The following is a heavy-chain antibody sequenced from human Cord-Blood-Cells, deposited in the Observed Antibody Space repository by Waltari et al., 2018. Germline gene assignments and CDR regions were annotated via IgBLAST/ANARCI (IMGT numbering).Heavy chain of an antibody. CDR3: ARGIAVAGTGAYWFDP. Sequence: QVQLQQWGAGLLKPSETLSLTCAVYGGSFSGYYWRWLRHPPGKGLEWIGEINHSGSTNYNPSLKSRVTISVDTSKNQFSLKLSSVTAADTAVYYCARGIAVAGTGAYWFDPWGQGTLVTVSS. CDR2: INHSGST. J-gene: IGHJ5*02. D-gene: IGHD6-19*01. V-gene: IGHV4-34*01. CDR1: GGSFSGYY.